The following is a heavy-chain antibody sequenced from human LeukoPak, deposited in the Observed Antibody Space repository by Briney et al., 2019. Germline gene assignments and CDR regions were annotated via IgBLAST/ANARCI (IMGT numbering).Heavy chain of an antibody. J-gene: IGHJ5*02. CDR3: ASQRGLDYGDYGWFDP. V-gene: IGHV1-46*01. CDR1: GYTFTSYY. Sequence: ASVKVSCKASGYTFTSYYMHWVRQAPGQGLEWMGIINPSGGSTSYAQKFQGRVAMTRDTSTSTVYMELSSLRSEDTAVYYCASQRGLDYGDYGWFDPWGQGTLVTVSS. D-gene: IGHD4-17*01. CDR2: INPSGGST.